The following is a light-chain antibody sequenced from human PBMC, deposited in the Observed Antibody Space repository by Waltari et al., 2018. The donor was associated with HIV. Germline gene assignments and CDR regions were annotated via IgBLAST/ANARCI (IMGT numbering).Light chain of an antibody. V-gene: IGKV3-15*01. CDR3: QQYSDWPRYT. J-gene: IGKJ2*01. Sequence: EIVMTQSPATLSVSPGETATLSCRASQSVSHNLAWYQQKPGQPPRLVIYAASSRAAGIPARFSGSGSGTEFTLTITSLQSGDFGVYYCQQYSDWPRYTFGGGDQPGDQT. CDR1: QSVSHN. CDR2: AAS.